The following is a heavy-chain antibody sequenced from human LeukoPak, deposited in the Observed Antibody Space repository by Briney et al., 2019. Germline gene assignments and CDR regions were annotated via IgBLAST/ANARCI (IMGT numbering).Heavy chain of an antibody. D-gene: IGHD2-15*01. Sequence: PSETLSLTCTVSGGSISSGGYYWSWIRQHPGKGLEWIGYIYYSGSTYYNPSLKSRVTISVDTSKNQFSLKLSSVTAADTAVYYCAFLGQDSMFDYWGQGTLVTVSS. CDR1: GGSISSGGYY. J-gene: IGHJ4*02. V-gene: IGHV4-31*03. CDR2: IYYSGST. CDR3: AFLGQDSMFDY.